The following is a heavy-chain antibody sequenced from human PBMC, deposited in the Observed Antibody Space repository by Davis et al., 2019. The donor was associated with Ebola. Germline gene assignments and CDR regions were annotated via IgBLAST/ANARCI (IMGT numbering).Heavy chain of an antibody. CDR2: IRYDGSNK. Sequence: PGGSLRLSCAASGFTFSSYGMHWVRQAPGKGLEWVAFIRYDGSNKYYADSVKGRFTISRDNSKNTLYLQMNSLRAEDTAVYYCAKDGCWNCDDFYYMDVWGKGTTVTVSS. CDR3: AKDGCWNCDDFYYMDV. D-gene: IGHD1-7*01. V-gene: IGHV3-30*02. J-gene: IGHJ6*03. CDR1: GFTFSSYG.